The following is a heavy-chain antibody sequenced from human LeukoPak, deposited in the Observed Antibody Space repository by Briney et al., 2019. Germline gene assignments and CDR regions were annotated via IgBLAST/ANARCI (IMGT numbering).Heavy chain of an antibody. CDR1: GFTFSTYG. D-gene: IGHD5-12*01. J-gene: IGHJ4*02. CDR2: VSPSGDIT. CDR3: AKDGAWLRFDD. V-gene: IGHV3-23*01. Sequence: GALRLSCAASGFTFSTYGMNWVRQAPGKGLEWVSGVSPSGDITYYADSVKGRFTISRDSSKNTVYLQMNNVRAEDTAVYYCAKDGAWLRFDDWGQGTLVTVSS.